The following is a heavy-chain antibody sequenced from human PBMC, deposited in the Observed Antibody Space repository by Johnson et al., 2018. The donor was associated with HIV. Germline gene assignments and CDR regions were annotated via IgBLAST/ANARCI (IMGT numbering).Heavy chain of an antibody. CDR2: ISSSGGTI. CDR1: RFTFSDYY. D-gene: IGHD6-19*01. CDR3: ARFLAGTAMGGAAVDI. Sequence: QVQLVESGGGLVQPGGSLRLSCAASRFTFSDYYMSWIRQTPGKGLAWVSYISSSGGTIYYADSVKGRFSISRDNAKNSLYLQRNSLRAEDTAVYYCARFLAGTAMGGAAVDIWGQGTMV. J-gene: IGHJ3*02. V-gene: IGHV3-11*04.